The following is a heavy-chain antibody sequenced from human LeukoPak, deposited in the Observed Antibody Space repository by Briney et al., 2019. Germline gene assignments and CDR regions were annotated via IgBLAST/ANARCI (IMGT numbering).Heavy chain of an antibody. CDR2: ISYDGSNK. Sequence: GGSLRLSCAASGFTFSSYGMHWVRQAPGKGLEWVAVISYDGSNKYYADSVKGRFTISRDNSKNTLYLQMNSLRAEDTAVYYCAKSSPGQQLVLGYWGQGTLVTVSP. J-gene: IGHJ4*02. CDR1: GFTFSSYG. V-gene: IGHV3-30*18. D-gene: IGHD6-13*01. CDR3: AKSSPGQQLVLGY.